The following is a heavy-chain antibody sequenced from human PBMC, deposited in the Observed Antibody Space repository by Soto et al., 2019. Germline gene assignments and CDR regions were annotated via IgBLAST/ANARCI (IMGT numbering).Heavy chain of an antibody. D-gene: IGHD3-9*01. CDR1: GYTFTIYG. J-gene: IGHJ5*02. CDR2: ISAYNGNT. Sequence: GASVKVSCKASGYTFTIYGIIWVRQAPGQGLEWMGWISAYNGNTNYAQKLQGRVTMTTDTSTSTAYMELRSLRSDDTAVYYCARDGEDYDILTGYYIPPGWFDPWGQGTLVTVSS. V-gene: IGHV1-18*01. CDR3: ARDGEDYDILTGYYIPPGWFDP.